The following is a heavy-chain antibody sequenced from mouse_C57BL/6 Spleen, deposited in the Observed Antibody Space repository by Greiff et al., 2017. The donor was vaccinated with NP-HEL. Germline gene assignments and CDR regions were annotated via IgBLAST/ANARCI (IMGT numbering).Heavy chain of an antibody. J-gene: IGHJ1*03. CDR3: AIPTGTYWYFDV. CDR2: IWSGGST. D-gene: IGHD4-1*02. V-gene: IGHV2-2*01. CDR1: GFSLTSYG. Sequence: VMLVESGPGLVQPSQSLSITCTVSGFSLTSYGVHWVRQSPGKGLEWLGVIWSGGSTDYNAAFISRLSISKDNSKSQVFFKMNSLQADDTAIYYCAIPTGTYWYFDVWGTGTTVTVSS.